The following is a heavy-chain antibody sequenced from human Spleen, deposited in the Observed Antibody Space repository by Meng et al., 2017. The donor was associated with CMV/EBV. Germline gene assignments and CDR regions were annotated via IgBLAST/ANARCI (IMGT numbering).Heavy chain of an antibody. V-gene: IGHV5-51*01. CDR3: ARLEQSGYDFSGGYFNWFDP. CDR2: IYPGDSDT. CDR1: GYSFTSYW. J-gene: IGHJ5*02. D-gene: IGHD3-3*01. Sequence: KVSCKASGYSFTSYWIGWVRQMPGKGLEWMGIIYPGDSDTTYSPSFQGQVTISADKSISTAYLQWSSLKASDTAIYYCARLEQSGYDFSGGYFNWFDPWGQGTQVTVSS.